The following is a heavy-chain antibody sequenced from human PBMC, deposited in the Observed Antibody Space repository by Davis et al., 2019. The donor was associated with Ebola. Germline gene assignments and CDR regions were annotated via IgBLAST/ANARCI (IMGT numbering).Heavy chain of an antibody. CDR1: GFTFSSCG. CDR2: VSFDGSDK. CDR3: AKDHDILTGHTRDGMDV. J-gene: IGHJ6*02. Sequence: GGSLRLSCVASGFTFSSCGMHWVRQAPGKGLEWVAVVSFDGSDKYYADSVKGRFTVSRDNSKNTLSLQMNSLRAEDTAVHYCAKDHDILTGHTRDGMDVWGQGTTVTVSS. V-gene: IGHV3-30*18. D-gene: IGHD3-9*01.